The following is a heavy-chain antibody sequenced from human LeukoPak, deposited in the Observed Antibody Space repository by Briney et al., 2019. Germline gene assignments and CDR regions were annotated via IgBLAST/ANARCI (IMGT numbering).Heavy chain of an antibody. CDR2: IHHSGST. CDR3: ARENWRDGYVGSK. V-gene: IGHV4-39*07. J-gene: IGHJ4*02. D-gene: IGHD5-24*01. Sequence: SETLSLTCSVSGGSIVSSTFYWGWVRQPPGKGLEWIGIIHHSGSTYYNSSLKSRVTISVDTSKNTLSLKLNSVTAADTAVYYCARENWRDGYVGSKWGQGTLVSVSS. CDR1: GGSIVSSTFY.